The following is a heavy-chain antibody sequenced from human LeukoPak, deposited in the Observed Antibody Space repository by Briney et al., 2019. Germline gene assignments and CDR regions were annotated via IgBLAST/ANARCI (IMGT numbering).Heavy chain of an antibody. J-gene: IGHJ5*02. D-gene: IGHD3-3*01. CDR3: ARGGRFVELNYFDP. V-gene: IGHV4-59*01. CDR1: GGSTYKYH. Sequence: PSETLSLTCTVSGGSTYKYHWVWIRQSPGKGLEWIGDIYASGHTDYNLSLRSRLTMSIDPAQRHFSLTVKDVTAADTAVYYCARGGRFVELNYFDPWGQGILVIVSS. CDR2: IYASGHT.